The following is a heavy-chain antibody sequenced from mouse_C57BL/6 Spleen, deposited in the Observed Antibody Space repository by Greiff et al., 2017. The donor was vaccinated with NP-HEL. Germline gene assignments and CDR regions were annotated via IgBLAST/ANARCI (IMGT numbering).Heavy chain of an antibody. CDR1: GYTFTDYY. CDR2: IGPGSGST. V-gene: IGHV1-77*01. Sequence: VKLMESGAELVKPGASVKISCKASGYTFTDYYINWVKQRPGQGLEWIGKIGPGSGSTYYIEKFKGKATLTADKSSSTAYMQLSSLTSEDSAVYFCARGDYYGSSYPYYAMDYWGQGTSVTVSS. J-gene: IGHJ4*01. D-gene: IGHD1-1*01. CDR3: ARGDYYGSSYPYYAMDY.